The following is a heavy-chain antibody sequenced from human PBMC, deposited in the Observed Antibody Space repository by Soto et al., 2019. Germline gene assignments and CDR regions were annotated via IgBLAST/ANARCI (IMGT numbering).Heavy chain of an antibody. V-gene: IGHV4-4*07. CDR1: GASISSFN. CDR3: ARDRGEYTSSWFWYFSH. Sequence: TSETLSLTCSVSGASISSFNWNWVRQPAGKGPEWVGRLNIAGTINYNPSLKSRITMSMDTSKNQISLHLRSVTAADTAIYYCARDRGEYTSSWFWYFSHWGHGTLVT. J-gene: IGHJ2*01. D-gene: IGHD6-13*01. CDR2: LNIAGTI.